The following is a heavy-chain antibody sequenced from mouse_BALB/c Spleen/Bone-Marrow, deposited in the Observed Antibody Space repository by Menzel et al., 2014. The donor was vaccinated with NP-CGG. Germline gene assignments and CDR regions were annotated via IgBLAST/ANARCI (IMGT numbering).Heavy chain of an antibody. Sequence: VQLQQSGPELVKPGASVKISCKASGYSFTGYFMNWVKQSHGKSLEWIGRINPYNGDTFYNQKFKGKATLTVDKSSSTARMELLSLTSEDSAGDYCGGQDGYHGGFAYWGQGTLVTVSA. CDR1: GYSFTGYF. J-gene: IGHJ3*01. CDR2: INPYNGDT. D-gene: IGHD2-3*01. CDR3: GGQDGYHGGFAY. V-gene: IGHV1-37*01.